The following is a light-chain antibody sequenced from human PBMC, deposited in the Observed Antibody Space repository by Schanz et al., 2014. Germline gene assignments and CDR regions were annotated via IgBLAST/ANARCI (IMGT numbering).Light chain of an antibody. J-gene: IGKJ4*01. CDR3: QQSYSTPLT. CDR1: QSLVRRDGNTY. V-gene: IGKV2-24*01. CDR2: KIS. Sequence: DIVMTQTPLSSPVPLGQPASISCRSSQSLVRRDGNTYLSWLHQRPGQPPRLLIYKISNRFSGVPDRFSGSGAGTDFTLTISNLQPEDFATYYCQQSYSTPLTFGGGAKVEIK.